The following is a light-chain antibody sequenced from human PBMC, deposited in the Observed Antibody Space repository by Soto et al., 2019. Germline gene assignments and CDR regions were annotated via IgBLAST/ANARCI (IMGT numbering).Light chain of an antibody. J-gene: IGLJ1*01. CDR3: SSFAATNTLV. CDR1: NSDLGYDDY. Sequence: QSVLTQPASVSGSPGQSITISCTGTNSDLGYDDYVSWYQQHPGNAPKLIIFEVFHRPSGVSNRFSGSKSGNTASLTVSGLQSEDEGDYYCSSFAATNTLVFGTGTKVTVL. CDR2: EVF. V-gene: IGLV2-14*01.